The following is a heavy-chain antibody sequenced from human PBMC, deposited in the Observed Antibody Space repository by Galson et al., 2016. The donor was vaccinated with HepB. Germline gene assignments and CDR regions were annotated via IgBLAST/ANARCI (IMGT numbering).Heavy chain of an antibody. V-gene: IGHV1-3*01. CDR3: ARDSGADSYFEY. J-gene: IGHJ4*02. CDR1: GYTFITYA. D-gene: IGHD2-21*02. Sequence: SVKVSCKASGYTFITYAIHWVRQAPGQSLEWMGWINAGNGYTKYSQKFQDRVTITRDTSASTLYMELSTLRSEDTAVYYCARDSGADSYFEYWGQGTLVTVSS. CDR2: INAGNGYT.